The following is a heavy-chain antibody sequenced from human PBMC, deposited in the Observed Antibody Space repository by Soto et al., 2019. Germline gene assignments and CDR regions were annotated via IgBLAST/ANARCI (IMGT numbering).Heavy chain of an antibody. V-gene: IGHV4-61*01. CDR2: IFFTGIT. J-gene: IGHJ6*02. CDR3: ARDGHGMDV. CDR1: GGSVTTGSYN. Sequence: QVQLQESGPGLVRPSETLSLTCTVSGGSVTTGSYNWSWIRRPPGKGLEWIGNIFFTGITHYNPSLGNVATMSVDTSKNQYSLTVPSVTAADTAVYYCARDGHGMDVWGQGTTVTVSS.